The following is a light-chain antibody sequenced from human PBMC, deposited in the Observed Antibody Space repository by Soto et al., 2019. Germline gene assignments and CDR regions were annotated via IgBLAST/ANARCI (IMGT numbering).Light chain of an antibody. Sequence: EIVMTPSPATLSVSPGERVTLSCRASQSVRRNFAWYQQKPGQAPRLLIYGASPRATGIPARFSGSGSGTEFTLTLSSLQSEDFAVYYCQQYNNWPPAITFGQGTRLEIK. J-gene: IGKJ5*01. CDR3: QQYNNWPPAIT. CDR2: GAS. CDR1: QSVRRN. V-gene: IGKV3-15*01.